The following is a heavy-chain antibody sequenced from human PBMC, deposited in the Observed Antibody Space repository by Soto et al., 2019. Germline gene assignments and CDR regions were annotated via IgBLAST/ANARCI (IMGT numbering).Heavy chain of an antibody. D-gene: IGHD5-12*01. V-gene: IGHV4-61*01. J-gene: IGHJ6*02. CDR3: ARDSGYELEVYYYYGMDV. CDR1: GGSVSSGSYY. CDR2: IYYSGST. Sequence: QVQLQESGPGLVKPSETLSLTCTVSGGSVSSGSYYWSWIRQPPGKGLECIGYIYYSGSTNYNPYLRSRVTISVDTSKNQFSLKLSSVTAADTAEYYCARDSGYELEVYYYYGMDVWGQGTTVTVSS.